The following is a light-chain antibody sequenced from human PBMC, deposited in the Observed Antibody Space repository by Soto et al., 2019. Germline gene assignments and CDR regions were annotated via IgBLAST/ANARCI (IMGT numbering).Light chain of an antibody. V-gene: IGKV3-20*01. CDR2: GAS. J-gene: IGKJ1*01. CDR3: QQYGRSPWT. CDR1: QSVSSSY. Sequence: EIVLTQSPGTLSLSPGERATFSCRASQSVSSSYLAWYQQKPGQAPGLLIYGASSRATGIPDRFSGSGSGTDFTLTISRLEPEDFAVYYCQQYGRSPWTFGQGTKVDIK.